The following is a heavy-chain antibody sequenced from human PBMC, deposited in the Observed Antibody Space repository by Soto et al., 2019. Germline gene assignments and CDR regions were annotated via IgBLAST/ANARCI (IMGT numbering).Heavy chain of an antibody. CDR2: IDPSASYT. D-gene: IGHD2-2*01. Sequence: PGESLKISCKGSGYSFTIYWISWVRQMPGKGLEWMGRIDPSASYTNYSPSFQGHVTISADKSIRTAYLQWSSLMASDTAMYYCARHGRGLVVPLYYYCMDLWGQGTTVTVSS. CDR1: GYSFTIYW. V-gene: IGHV5-10-1*01. J-gene: IGHJ6*02. CDR3: ARHGRGLVVPLYYYCMDL.